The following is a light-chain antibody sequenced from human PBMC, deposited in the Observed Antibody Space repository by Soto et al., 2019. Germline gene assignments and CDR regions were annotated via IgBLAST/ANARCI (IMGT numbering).Light chain of an antibody. V-gene: IGKV3-15*01. CDR1: QGIGDT. J-gene: IGKJ4*01. CDR3: QPYNNWPLT. Sequence: EVVMTQSPATLSVSPGDCVTVSCRANQGIGDTLACYQHKPGHTQRLHIYDTSTRATGIPARFSGSSSGPEFTLPICSLQSEYFAIYYCQPYNNWPLTFGGGTNVESK. CDR2: DTS.